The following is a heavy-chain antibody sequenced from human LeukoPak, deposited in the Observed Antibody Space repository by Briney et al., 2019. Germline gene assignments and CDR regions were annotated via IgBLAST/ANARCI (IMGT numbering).Heavy chain of an antibody. Sequence: SVKVSCKASGVTFSSYAISWVGQAPGQGLEWMGGIIPIFGTANYAQKFQGGVTITADESTSTAYMDLCNLRSEDTAVYYCSRAREINAFDIWGQGTMVAVSS. CDR1: GVTFSSYA. CDR2: IIPIFGTA. D-gene: IGHD1-26*01. J-gene: IGHJ3*02. CDR3: SRAREINAFDI. V-gene: IGHV1-69*13.